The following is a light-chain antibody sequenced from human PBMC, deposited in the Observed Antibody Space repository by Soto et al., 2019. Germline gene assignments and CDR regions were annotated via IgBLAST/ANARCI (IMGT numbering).Light chain of an antibody. Sequence: QSALTQPASVSGSPGQSITISCTGTDNDVGGYNSVSWYQQFPGKSPKVLIYEVSHRPSGVSNRFSGSKSGNTASLTISGLRTEDEADYYCSSYTSTSSLVFGGGTKLTVL. CDR2: EVS. J-gene: IGLJ2*01. CDR1: DNDVGGYNS. V-gene: IGLV2-14*03. CDR3: SSYTSTSSLV.